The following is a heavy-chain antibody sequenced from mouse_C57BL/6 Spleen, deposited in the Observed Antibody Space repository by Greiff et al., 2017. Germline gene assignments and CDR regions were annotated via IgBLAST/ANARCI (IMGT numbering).Heavy chain of an antibody. V-gene: IGHV1-80*01. CDR2: LFPGDGDT. Sequence: VQLQQSGAELVKPGASVKISCKASGYAFSSYWMNWVKQRPGKGLEWIGQLFPGDGDTNYNGKFKGKATLTADKSSSTAYMQLSSLTSEASAVYYCARGGAVKWYFDVWGTGTTVTVSS. CDR1: GYAFSSYW. CDR3: ARGGAVKWYFDV. J-gene: IGHJ1*03. D-gene: IGHD1-1*01.